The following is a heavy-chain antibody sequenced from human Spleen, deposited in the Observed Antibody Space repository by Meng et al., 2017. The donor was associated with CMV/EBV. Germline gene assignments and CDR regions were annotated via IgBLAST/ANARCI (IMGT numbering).Heavy chain of an antibody. CDR1: RYTFTSYN. CDR2: ISVYNGNT. D-gene: IGHD2-21*01. Sequence: ASVKVSCKASRYTFTSYNVHWVRQAPGQGLERMGWISVYNGNTNYAQKLQGRVTMTTDTSTNTAYMELRSLRSDDTAVYYCARVHPLGIAILGGRLDYWGQGSLVTVSS. CDR3: ARVHPLGIAILGGRLDY. J-gene: IGHJ4*02. V-gene: IGHV1-18*04.